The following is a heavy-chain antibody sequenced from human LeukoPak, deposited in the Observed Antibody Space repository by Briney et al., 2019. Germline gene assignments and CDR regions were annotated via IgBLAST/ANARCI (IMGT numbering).Heavy chain of an antibody. CDR3: ARGGSPGY. J-gene: IGHJ4*02. D-gene: IGHD6-19*01. Sequence: PGGSLSLSCSPSGFTFSSYEMNSVRQAPGKGLGWVSKHSRSGSAIYYADYVKGRFTMYRDNAKSTMYLQMHSLRAEDTAVYYCARGGSPGYWGQGTLVTVYS. V-gene: IGHV3-48*03. CDR2: HSRSGSAI. CDR1: GFTFSSYE.